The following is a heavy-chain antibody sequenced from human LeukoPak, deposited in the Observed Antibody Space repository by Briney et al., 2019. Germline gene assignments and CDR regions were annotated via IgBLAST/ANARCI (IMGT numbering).Heavy chain of an antibody. CDR2: INHSGST. Sequence: KPSETLSLTCAVYGGSFSGYYWSWIRQPPGKGLEWIGEINHSGSTNYNPSLKSRVTISVDTSKNQFSLKLSSVTAADTAVYYCARVRNYYDSSGYYYGWYFDLWGRGTLVTVSS. D-gene: IGHD3-22*01. J-gene: IGHJ2*01. V-gene: IGHV4-34*01. CDR3: ARVRNYYDSSGYYYGWYFDL. CDR1: GGSFSGYY.